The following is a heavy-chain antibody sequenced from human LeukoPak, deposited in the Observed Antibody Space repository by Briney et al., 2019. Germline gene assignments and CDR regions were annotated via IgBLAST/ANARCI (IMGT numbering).Heavy chain of an antibody. CDR3: ARLYGVAGDGDY. J-gene: IGHJ4*02. CDR2: INAGNGNT. Sequence: ASVTVSCKASGYTFTSYAMHWVRQAPGQRLEWMGWINAGNGNTKYSQKFQGRVTITRDTSASTAYMELSSLRSEDTAVYYCARLYGVAGDGDYWGQGTLVTVSS. D-gene: IGHD2-15*01. CDR1: GYTFTSYA. V-gene: IGHV1-3*01.